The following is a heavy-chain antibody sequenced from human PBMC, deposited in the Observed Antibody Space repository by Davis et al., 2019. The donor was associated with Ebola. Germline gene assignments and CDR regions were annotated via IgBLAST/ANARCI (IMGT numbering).Heavy chain of an antibody. Sequence: AASVKVSCTAPGGTFRRYPVDWVRPAPGHGLEWMGGLIPMFGTPNYAQKLQGRVTITADESTNTGYLELSRLRSEDTAVYYCAKGGVSGSGGFDSWGQGTLVTVSS. V-gene: IGHV1-69*13. D-gene: IGHD6-25*01. J-gene: IGHJ4*02. CDR1: GGTFRRYP. CDR3: AKGGVSGSGGFDS. CDR2: LIPMFGTP.